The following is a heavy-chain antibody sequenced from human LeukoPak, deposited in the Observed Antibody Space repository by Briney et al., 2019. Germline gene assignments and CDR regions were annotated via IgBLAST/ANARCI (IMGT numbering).Heavy chain of an antibody. CDR3: AEWGIAASIGY. Sequence: SETLSLTCTVSGGSISGYYWSWIRQPPGKGLEWIGSMYYTGTTNYNPSLKSRVTISVDTSKNQFSLKLSSVTAADTAVYYCAEWGIAASIGYWGQGTLVTVSS. J-gene: IGHJ4*02. D-gene: IGHD6-13*01. CDR2: MYYTGTT. V-gene: IGHV4-59*12. CDR1: GGSISGYY.